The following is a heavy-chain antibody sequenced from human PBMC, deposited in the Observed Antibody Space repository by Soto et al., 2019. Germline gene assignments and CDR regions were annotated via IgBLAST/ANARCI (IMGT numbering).Heavy chain of an antibody. D-gene: IGHD3-10*01. V-gene: IGHV5-51*01. CDR2: IYPGDSDT. J-gene: IGHJ6*02. Sequence: GELLKISWKGSGYSFTSYWSGWVRQMPGKGLEWMGIIYPGDSDTRYSPSFQGQVTISADKSISTAYLQWSSLKASDTAMYYCARAMVRGKNYYGVDVWGQGTTVTAP. CDR1: GYSFTSYW. CDR3: ARAMVRGKNYYGVDV.